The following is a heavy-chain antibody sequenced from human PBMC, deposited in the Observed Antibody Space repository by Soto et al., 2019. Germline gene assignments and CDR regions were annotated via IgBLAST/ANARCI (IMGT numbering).Heavy chain of an antibody. CDR3: AREGFLSYYYDSSCYCPFDY. J-gene: IGHJ4*02. V-gene: IGHV1-18*01. D-gene: IGHD3-22*01. CDR2: ISAYNGNT. Sequence: QVQLVQSGAEVKKPGASVKVSCKASGYTFTSYGISWVRQAPGQGLEWMGWISAYNGNTNYAQKLQGRVTMTTDTSTSTAYMVLRSLRSDDTAVYYCAREGFLSYYYDSSCYCPFDYWGQGTLVTVSS. CDR1: GYTFTSYG.